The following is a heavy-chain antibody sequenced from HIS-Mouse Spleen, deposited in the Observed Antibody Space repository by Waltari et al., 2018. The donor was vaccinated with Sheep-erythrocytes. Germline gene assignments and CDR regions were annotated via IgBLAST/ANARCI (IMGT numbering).Heavy chain of an antibody. CDR1: GFTFSSYS. D-gene: IGHD1-1*01. CDR2: SSSSSSYI. J-gene: IGHJ3*02. CDR3: ARDTGTDAFDI. Sequence: EVQLVESGGGLVKPGGSLRLSCAASGFTFSSYSMNWVRQAPGRGLEWVSSSSSSSSYIYYADSVKGRFTISRDNAKNSLYLQMNSLRAEDTAVYYCARDTGTDAFDIWGQGTMVTVSS. V-gene: IGHV3-21*01.